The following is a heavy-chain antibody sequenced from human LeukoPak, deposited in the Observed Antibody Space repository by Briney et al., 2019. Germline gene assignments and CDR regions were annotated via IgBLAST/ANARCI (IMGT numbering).Heavy chain of an antibody. J-gene: IGHJ5*02. CDR2: IKQDGSEK. Sequence: GGSLRLSCAASGFTFSSYWMSWVRPAPGKGLEWVANIKQDGSEKYYVDSLKGRFTISRDNAKNSLYLQMNSLRAEDTAVYYCARDRGSGWYGGGWFDPWGQGTLVTVSS. V-gene: IGHV3-7*01. CDR1: GFTFSSYW. D-gene: IGHD6-19*01. CDR3: ARDRGSGWYGGGWFDP.